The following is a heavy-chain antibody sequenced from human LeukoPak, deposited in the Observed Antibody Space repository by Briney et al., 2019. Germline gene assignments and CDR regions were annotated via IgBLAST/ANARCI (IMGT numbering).Heavy chain of an antibody. CDR1: GASISSHF. V-gene: IGHV4-59*08. J-gene: IGHJ3*02. CDR2: IFYSVST. Sequence: PSETLSLTCTVSGASISSHFWGWIRQPPGKGLEWIGYIFYSVSTNYNPSLKSRLTISVDTSKNQFSLKLSSVTAADTAVYYCARRGYSYGYLWDAFDIWGQGTMVTVSS. CDR3: ARRGYSYGYLWDAFDI. D-gene: IGHD5-18*01.